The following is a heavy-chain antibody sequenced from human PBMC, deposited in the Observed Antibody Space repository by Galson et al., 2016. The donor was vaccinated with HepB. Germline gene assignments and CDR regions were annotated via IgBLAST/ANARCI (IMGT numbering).Heavy chain of an antibody. D-gene: IGHD5-24*01. V-gene: IGHV3-30*18. CDR1: GFTFRSYG. CDR2: ISSDGKYK. Sequence: SLRLSCAASGFTFRSYGMHWVRQAQGKGRDWLAVISSDGKYKSYPNPAKGGFTISRDNSKNTLYLQMNSLRAEDTAVYYCAKDGRDAYNFNYYYYAMDVWGQGTTVTVSS. J-gene: IGHJ6*02. CDR3: AKDGRDAYNFNYYYYAMDV.